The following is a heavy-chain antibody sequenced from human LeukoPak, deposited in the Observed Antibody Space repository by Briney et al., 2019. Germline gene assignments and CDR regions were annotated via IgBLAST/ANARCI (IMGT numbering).Heavy chain of an antibody. J-gene: IGHJ6*02. CDR1: GYSFTSYW. CDR3: ASPRDYYYGMDV. Sequence: GESLKISCKGSGYSFTSYWISWVRQMPGKGLEWMWRIDPSDSYTNYSPSFQGHVTISADKSISTAYLQWSSLKASDTAMSYCASPRDYYYGMDVWGQGTTVTVSS. V-gene: IGHV5-10-1*01. CDR2: IDPSDSYT.